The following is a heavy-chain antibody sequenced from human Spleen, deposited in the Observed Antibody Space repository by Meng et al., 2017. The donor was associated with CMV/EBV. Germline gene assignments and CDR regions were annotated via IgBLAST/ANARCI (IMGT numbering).Heavy chain of an antibody. J-gene: IGHJ4*02. CDR2: ISGSGGST. CDR3: AKWDGDPDY. CDR1: GFIFNSYA. D-gene: IGHD3-10*01. V-gene: IGHV3-23*01. Sequence: GESLKISCAASGFIFNSYAMHWVRQAPGKGLEWVSAISGSGGSTYYADSVKGRFTISRDNSKNTLYLQMNSLRAEDTAVYYCAKWDGDPDYWGQGTLVTVSS.